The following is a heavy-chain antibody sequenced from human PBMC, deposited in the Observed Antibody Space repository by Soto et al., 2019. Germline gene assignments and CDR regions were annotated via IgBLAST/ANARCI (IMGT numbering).Heavy chain of an antibody. CDR2: INHSGST. CDR1: GGSFSGYY. D-gene: IGHD2-15*01. Sequence: SETLSLTCAVYGGSFSGYYWSWIRQPPGKGLEWIGEINHSGSTNYNPSLKSRVTISVDTSKNQFSLKLGSVTAADTAVYYCARGLTYRYCSGGSCYSGFIRVWFDPWGQGTLVTVSS. CDR3: ARGLTYRYCSGGSCYSGFIRVWFDP. J-gene: IGHJ5*02. V-gene: IGHV4-34*01.